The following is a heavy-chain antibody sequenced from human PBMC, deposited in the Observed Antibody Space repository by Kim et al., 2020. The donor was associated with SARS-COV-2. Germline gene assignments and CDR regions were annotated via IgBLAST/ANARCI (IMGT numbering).Heavy chain of an antibody. J-gene: IGHJ5*02. V-gene: IGHV1-18*01. CDR2: ISAYNGNT. CDR3: AGFRGGEQGFGRMFDP. D-gene: IGHD3-16*01. CDR1: GYTFTSYG. Sequence: ASVKVSCKASGYTFTSYGISWVRQAPGQGLEWMGWISAYNGNTNYAQKLQGRVTMTTDTSTSTAYMELRSLRSDDTAVYYCAGFRGGEQGFGRMFDPWGQGTLVTVSS.